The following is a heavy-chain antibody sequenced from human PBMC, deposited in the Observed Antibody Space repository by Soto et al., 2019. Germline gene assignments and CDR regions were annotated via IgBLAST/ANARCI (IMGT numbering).Heavy chain of an antibody. V-gene: IGHV4-39*01. CDR1: GGSTTNSNYY. D-gene: IGHD6-6*01. CDR2: IDYYGNT. CDR3: VRGGKYRQQETYFFDY. J-gene: IGHJ4*02. Sequence: QLQLQESGPGLVKPSETLSLRCSVSGGSTTNSNYYWGWIRQPPGMGLEWLGSIDYYGNTYYNPSVRSRVTGFIDTWNSQFSVELTSVTAADTAVYYCVRGGKYRQQETYFFDYWGQGALVTVSS.